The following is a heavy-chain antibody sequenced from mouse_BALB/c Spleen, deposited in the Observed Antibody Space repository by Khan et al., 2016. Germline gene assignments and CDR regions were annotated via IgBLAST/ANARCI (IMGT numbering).Heavy chain of an antibody. J-gene: IGHJ4*01. CDR1: GYTFTTAG. Sequence: QIQLVQSGPEVKKPGETVRISCKASGYTFTTAGMQWVQRMPGKGLKWIGWINTHSGVPKYAEDFKGRFAFSLETSASTAYLQISNLKNEDTASYFCARSYSSYAMYYWGQGTSVTVSS. CDR3: ARSYSSYAMYY. D-gene: IGHD1-1*01. V-gene: IGHV9-4*02. CDR2: INTHSGVP.